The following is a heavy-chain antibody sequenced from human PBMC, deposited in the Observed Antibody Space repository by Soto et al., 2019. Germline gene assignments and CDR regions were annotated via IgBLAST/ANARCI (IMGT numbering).Heavy chain of an antibody. J-gene: IGHJ6*02. CDR3: VRDKDRQPLGGSYHYGIDA. CDR2: TIPIFPTP. D-gene: IGHD1-26*01. CDR1: GGTFGNSA. Sequence: QVQLLQSGAEVKKPGSSVTVSCKASGGTFGNSAISWVRQAPGQGLVWMGGTIPIFPTPDHAQNFQGRLAIAPDASTSAALVALTRLRSDDTAVYYCVRDKDRQPLGGSYHYGIDAWCQGTTVTVSS. V-gene: IGHV1-69*05.